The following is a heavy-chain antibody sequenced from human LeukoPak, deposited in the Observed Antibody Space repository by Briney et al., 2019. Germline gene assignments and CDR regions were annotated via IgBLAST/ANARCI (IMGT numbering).Heavy chain of an antibody. D-gene: IGHD3-16*01. CDR1: GFTSSSYA. J-gene: IGHJ4*02. CDR3: AKDIDLTYYFDY. V-gene: IGHV3-23*01. CDR2: ISGSGGST. Sequence: GGSLRLSCAASGFTSSSYAMSWVRQAPGKGLEWVSAISGSGGSTYYADSVKGRFTISRDNSKNTLYLQMNSLRAEDTAVYYCAKDIDLTYYFDYWGQGTLVTVSS.